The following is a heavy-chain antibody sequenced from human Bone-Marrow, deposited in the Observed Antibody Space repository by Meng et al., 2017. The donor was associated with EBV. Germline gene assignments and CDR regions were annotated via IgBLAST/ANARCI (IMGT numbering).Heavy chain of an antibody. CDR3: AKGTLWFGEPPLGH. D-gene: IGHD3-10*01. CDR2: ISGSGGST. Sequence: VRLVEAGGGLVQPGGSLRLSCAASGFTFSSYAMSWVRQAPGKGLEWVSAISGSGGSTYYADSVKGRFTISRDNSKNTLYLQMNSLRAEDTAVYYCAKGTLWFGEPPLGHWGQGTLVTVSS. J-gene: IGHJ4*02. V-gene: IGHV3-23*04. CDR1: GFTFSSYA.